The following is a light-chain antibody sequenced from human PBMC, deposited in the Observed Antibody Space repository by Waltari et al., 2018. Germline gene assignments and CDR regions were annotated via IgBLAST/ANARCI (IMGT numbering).Light chain of an antibody. CDR3: ATWDNNLKDVV. Sequence: QSVLTQPPSVSAAPGQKVTISCSGSSSNIGNYYVSWYYQLPGAAPKLLIYDNNARPSGIPDRFSASKSGTSATLGITRLQIGDEADYYCATWDNNLKDVVFGGGTKLTVL. J-gene: IGLJ2*01. V-gene: IGLV1-51*01. CDR1: SSNIGNYY. CDR2: DNN.